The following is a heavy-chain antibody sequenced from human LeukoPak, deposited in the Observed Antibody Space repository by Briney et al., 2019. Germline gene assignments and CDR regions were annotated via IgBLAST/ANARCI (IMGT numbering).Heavy chain of an antibody. CDR2: IYSSGST. D-gene: IGHD2-21*02. J-gene: IGHJ3*02. V-gene: IGHV4-31*03. CDR3: ASRWAVTDDAFDI. CDR1: GGSIASGGYY. Sequence: SETLSLTCTVSGGSIASGGYYWTWIRQHPGKGLEWIGYIYSSGSTYYNPSLKSRIIISVDTSKNQFSLKLTSVTAADTAVHYCASRWAVTDDAFDIWGQGTMVTVSS.